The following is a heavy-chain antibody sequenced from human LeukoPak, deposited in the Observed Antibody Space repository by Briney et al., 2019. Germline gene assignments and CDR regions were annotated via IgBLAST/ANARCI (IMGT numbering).Heavy chain of an antibody. J-gene: IGHJ4*02. CDR3: ARGGIPDY. CDR2: FYTSGTP. Sequence: SETLSLTCTVSGGSISRGSYHWSWIRQPAGKGLEWIGRFYTSGTPIYNPSLKSRVTILVDTSRNQFSLKLTSVTAADTAVYYCARGGIPDYWGQGILVTVSS. CDR1: GGSISRGSYH. D-gene: IGHD2-21*01. V-gene: IGHV4-61*02.